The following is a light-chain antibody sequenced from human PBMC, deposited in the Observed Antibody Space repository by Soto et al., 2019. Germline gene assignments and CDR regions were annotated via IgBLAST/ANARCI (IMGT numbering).Light chain of an antibody. CDR2: EVS. CDR3: SSYTSSSTLVL. J-gene: IGLJ2*01. CDR1: SSDVGGYNY. Sequence: QSALTQPASVSGSPGPAITISRTGTSSDVGGYNYVSWYQQHPGKAPKLMIYEVSNRPSGISNRFSGSKSGNTASLTISGLQAEDEADYYCSSYTSSSTLVLFGGGTELTVL. V-gene: IGLV2-14*01.